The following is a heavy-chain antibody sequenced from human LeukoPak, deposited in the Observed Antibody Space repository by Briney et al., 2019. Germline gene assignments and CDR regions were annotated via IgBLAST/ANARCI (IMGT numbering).Heavy chain of an antibody. V-gene: IGHV3-66*03. Sequence: GGSLRLSCAASGFTVGSNYMSWVRQAPGKGLEWVSVIYSCGSTYYADSVKGRFTISRDNSKNTLYLQMNSLRAEDTAVYYCARGDCSGGSCYPRGCAFDIWGQGTMVTVSS. CDR1: GFTVGSNY. D-gene: IGHD2-15*01. CDR3: ARGDCSGGSCYPRGCAFDI. J-gene: IGHJ3*02. CDR2: IYSCGST.